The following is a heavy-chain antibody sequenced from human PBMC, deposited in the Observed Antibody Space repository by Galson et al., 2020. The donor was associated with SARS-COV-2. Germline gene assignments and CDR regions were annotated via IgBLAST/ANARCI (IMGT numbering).Heavy chain of an antibody. J-gene: IGHJ6*02. Sequence: GGSMRLSCPVSGFNFSSYTMTWVRQAPGKGLAWVSSISSGSDYIYNADSVKGRFTISRDNAKNSLYLQMNSLRAEDTAVYYCAREASWAMFAMDVLCQGTTVTVSS. V-gene: IGHV3-21*01. CDR3: AREASWAMFAMDV. CDR2: ISSGSDYI. CDR1: GFNFSSYT. D-gene: IGHD3-10*02.